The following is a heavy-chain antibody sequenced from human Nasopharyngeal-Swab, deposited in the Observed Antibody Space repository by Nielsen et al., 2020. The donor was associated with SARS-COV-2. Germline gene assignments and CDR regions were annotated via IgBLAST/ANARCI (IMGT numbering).Heavy chain of an antibody. CDR3: TRCGGGCYSGRDY. CDR1: GFTFSDSA. D-gene: IGHD2-15*01. J-gene: IGHJ4*02. V-gene: IGHV3-73*01. CDR2: IRSKGNTYAT. Sequence: GESLKISCAASGFTFSDSAIHWVRQASGKGLEWVGRIRSKGNTYATAYAASVKGRFIIFRDDPTNTAYLQMNSLKTEDTAMYYCTRCGGGCYSGRDYWGQGILVTVSS.